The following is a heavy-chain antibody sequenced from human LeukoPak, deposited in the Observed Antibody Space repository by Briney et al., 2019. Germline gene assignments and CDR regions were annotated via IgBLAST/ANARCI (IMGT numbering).Heavy chain of an antibody. CDR1: GFTITSSY. CDR2: IYSGGST. J-gene: IGHJ4*02. CDR3: ARESSVDGRPFDY. Sequence: GGSLRLSCAASGFTITSSYMNWVRQAPGKGLEWVSVIYSGGSTYYADSVKGRFTISRDNAKRTVYLQMNSLRAEDTAVYYCARESSVDGRPFDYWGQGTLVTVS. D-gene: IGHD3-22*01. V-gene: IGHV3-53*01.